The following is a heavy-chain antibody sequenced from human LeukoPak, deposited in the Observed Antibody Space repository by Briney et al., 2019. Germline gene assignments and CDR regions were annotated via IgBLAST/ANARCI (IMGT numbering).Heavy chain of an antibody. Sequence: EASVKVSCKASGGTFSSYAISWVRQAPGQGLEWMGGIIPVFGTANYAQKFQGRVTITADESTSTAYMELSSLRSEDTAVYYCARGLPPKDIVAVAAYYFDYWGQGTLVTVSS. J-gene: IGHJ4*02. CDR2: IIPVFGTA. CDR1: GGTFSSYA. V-gene: IGHV1-69*01. D-gene: IGHD2-15*01. CDR3: ARGLPPKDIVAVAAYYFDY.